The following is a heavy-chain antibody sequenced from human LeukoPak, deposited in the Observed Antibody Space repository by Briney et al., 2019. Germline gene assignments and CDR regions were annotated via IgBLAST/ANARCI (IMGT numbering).Heavy chain of an antibody. J-gene: IGHJ1*01. CDR2: ISYDGSNK. Sequence: GGSLRFSCAASGFTFSSYGMNWVRRAQGKELEWVAVISYDGSNKYYADSVKGRFTISRDNSKNTLYLQMNSLRAEDTAVYYCAKDLVGSSWYYFQHWGQGALVTVSS. D-gene: IGHD6-13*01. CDR3: AKDLVGSSWYYFQH. V-gene: IGHV3-30*18. CDR1: GFTFSSYG.